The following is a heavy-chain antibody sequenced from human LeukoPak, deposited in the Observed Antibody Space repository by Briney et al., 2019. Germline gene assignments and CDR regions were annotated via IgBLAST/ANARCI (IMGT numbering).Heavy chain of an antibody. Sequence: ASVKVSCKASGYTFTDYYMHWVRQATGQGLEWMGWMNPNSGNTGYAQKFQGRVTITRNTSISTAYMELSSLRSEDTAVYYCASYDFWSGSDYWGQGTLVTVSS. CDR1: GYTFTDYY. J-gene: IGHJ4*02. D-gene: IGHD3-3*01. CDR3: ASYDFWSGSDY. V-gene: IGHV1-8*03. CDR2: MNPNSGNT.